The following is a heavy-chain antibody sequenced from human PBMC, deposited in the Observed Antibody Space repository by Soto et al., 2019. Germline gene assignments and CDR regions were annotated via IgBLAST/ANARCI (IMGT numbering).Heavy chain of an antibody. D-gene: IGHD5-18*01. Sequence: SETLSLTCAVYGGSFSGYYWSWIRQPPGKGLEWIGEINHSGSTNYNPSLKSRVTISVDTSKNQFSLKLSSVTAADTAVYYCARGQGRDTAMATASSWGQGTLVTVSS. CDR2: INHSGST. J-gene: IGHJ4*02. CDR3: ARGQGRDTAMATASS. CDR1: GGSFSGYY. V-gene: IGHV4-34*01.